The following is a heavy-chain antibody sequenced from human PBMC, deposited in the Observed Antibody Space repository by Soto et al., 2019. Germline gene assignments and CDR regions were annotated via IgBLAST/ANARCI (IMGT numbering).Heavy chain of an antibody. D-gene: IGHD3-22*01. CDR1: GGTFSSYA. Sequence: EASVKVSCKASGGTFSSYAISWVRQAPGQGLEWMGGIIPIFGTANYAQKFQGRVTITADESTSTAYMELSSLRSEDTAVYYCARDLYYYDSSGYPVPYNWFDPWGQGTLVTVSS. CDR3: ARDLYYYDSSGYPVPYNWFDP. J-gene: IGHJ5*02. V-gene: IGHV1-69*13. CDR2: IIPIFGTA.